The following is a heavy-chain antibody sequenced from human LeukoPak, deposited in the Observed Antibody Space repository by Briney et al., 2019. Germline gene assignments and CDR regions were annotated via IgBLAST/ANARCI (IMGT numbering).Heavy chain of an antibody. D-gene: IGHD2-2*01. CDR1: GGSFSGYY. CDR3: ARSGRYCSSTSCYLPIWAFDI. J-gene: IGHJ3*02. Sequence: SGTLSLTCAVYGGSFSGYYWSWVRQPPGKGLEWIGEINHSGSTNYNPSLKSRVTISVDTSKNQFSLKLSSVTAADTAVYYCARSGRYCSSTSCYLPIWAFDIWGQGTMVTVSS. CDR2: INHSGST. V-gene: IGHV4-34*01.